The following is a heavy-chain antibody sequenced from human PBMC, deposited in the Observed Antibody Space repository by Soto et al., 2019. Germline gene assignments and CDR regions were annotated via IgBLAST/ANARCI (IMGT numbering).Heavy chain of an antibody. Sequence: QVQLQESGPGLMKPSGTLSLICSVSGESVGRGTNYWSWVRQAPGRGLEWIGDIFDAATAIYNPSFESRVSISLDAAKNQVSLKLTSVTAADTAIYYCARDRRGRADGFIYYYGMEVWGQVTSVTVSS. D-gene: IGHD6-13*01. CDR3: ARDRRGRADGFIYYYGMEV. V-gene: IGHV4-61*01. J-gene: IGHJ6*02. CDR2: IFDAATA. CDR1: GESVGRGTNY.